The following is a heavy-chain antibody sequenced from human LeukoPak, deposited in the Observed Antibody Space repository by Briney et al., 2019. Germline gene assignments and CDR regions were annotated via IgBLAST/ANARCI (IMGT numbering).Heavy chain of an antibody. CDR1: GYTFSSHG. Sequence: ASVKVSCKASGYTFSSHGISWVRQAPGQGLEWMGWVSGFNGKTNYAQNLQGRVTMTTDTSTSTAYMELRSLRSDDTAVYYCARDGDSGYDSFDWLDPWGQGTLVAVSS. J-gene: IGHJ5*02. D-gene: IGHD5-12*01. V-gene: IGHV1-18*01. CDR2: VSGFNGKT. CDR3: ARDGDSGYDSFDWLDP.